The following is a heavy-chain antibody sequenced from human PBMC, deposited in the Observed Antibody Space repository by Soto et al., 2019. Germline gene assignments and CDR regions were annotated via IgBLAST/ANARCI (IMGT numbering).Heavy chain of an antibody. CDR3: ARDFMVRGVSVGFDY. Sequence: SDTLSLTCTVSGGSISSGDYYWSWIRQPPGKGLEWVGYIYYSGTTYYNPSLKSRVTISVDTSKNQFSLKLSSVTAADTAVYYCARDFMVRGVSVGFDYWGQGTLVTVSS. CDR1: GGSISSGDYY. D-gene: IGHD3-10*01. V-gene: IGHV4-30-4*02. CDR2: IYYSGTT. J-gene: IGHJ4*02.